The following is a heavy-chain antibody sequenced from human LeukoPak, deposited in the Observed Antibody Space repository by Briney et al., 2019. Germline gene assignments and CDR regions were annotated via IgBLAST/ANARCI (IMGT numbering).Heavy chain of an antibody. V-gene: IGHV3-23*01. J-gene: IGHJ3*02. CDR2: ISYSGGST. Sequence: GGSLRLSCAASGFSFSSYNMNWVRQTPGKGLEWVSGISYSGGSTYSADSVKGRFTISRDKSKNTVYLQVNSLRAEDTAVYYCAKDPSYDSTGYYYSGAFDIWGQGTMVTVSS. D-gene: IGHD3-22*01. CDR3: AKDPSYDSTGYYYSGAFDI. CDR1: GFSFSSYN.